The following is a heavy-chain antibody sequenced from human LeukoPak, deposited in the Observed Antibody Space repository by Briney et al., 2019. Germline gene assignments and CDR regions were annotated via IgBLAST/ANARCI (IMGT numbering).Heavy chain of an antibody. CDR1: GFPFSDYS. CDR2: IGISSGNT. CDR3: ARDHNYAFDN. J-gene: IGHJ4*02. V-gene: IGHV3-48*04. Sequence: GGSLRLSCTASGFPFSDYSMNWVRQAPGKGLEWISYIGISSGNTKYADSMKGRFTISADNARNSLYLQMNSLRVEDTAVYYCARDHNYAFDNWGQGTLVSVSS. D-gene: IGHD1-1*01.